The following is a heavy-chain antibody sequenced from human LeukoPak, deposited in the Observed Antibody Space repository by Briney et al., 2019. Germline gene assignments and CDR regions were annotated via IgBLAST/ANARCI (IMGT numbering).Heavy chain of an antibody. Sequence: SETLSLTCAVYGGSFSGYYWSWIRQPPGKGLEWIGEISHSGSTNYNPTLKSRVTISVDTSKKQFSLKLSSVTAADTAIYYCARRVVTAEPLDYWGQGTLVTVSS. CDR2: ISHSGST. CDR3: ARRVVTAEPLDY. J-gene: IGHJ4*02. V-gene: IGHV4-34*01. D-gene: IGHD2-21*02. CDR1: GGSFSGYY.